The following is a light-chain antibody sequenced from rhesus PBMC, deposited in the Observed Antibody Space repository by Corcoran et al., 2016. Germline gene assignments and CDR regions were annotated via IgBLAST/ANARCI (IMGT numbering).Light chain of an antibody. CDR1: QSLLPRDGRPF. J-gene: IGKJ3*01. Sequence: DIVMTQTPPSLSVTPGEPASISCTSSQSLLPRDGRPFLYWHLQKSGQPPRLLFIRVSKRLSGVPDRVSGSGSGTDFTLKISRVEPEDVGIYYCVQALETPFTFGPGTKLDIK. CDR3: VQALETPFT. V-gene: IGKV2-70*01. CDR2: RVS.